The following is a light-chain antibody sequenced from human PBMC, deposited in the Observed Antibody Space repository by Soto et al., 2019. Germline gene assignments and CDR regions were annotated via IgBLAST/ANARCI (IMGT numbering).Light chain of an antibody. J-gene: IGKJ1*01. CDR3: QHYGSSPQS. Sequence: EIVLTQSPGTLSLSPGERATLSCRASQSVTSNYFAWYQQKPGQAPRLLIYGASSMATGIPDRFSGSGSGTDFTLTISRLEPEDFAVYYCQHYGSSPQSFGQGTKVEIK. CDR1: QSVTSNY. V-gene: IGKV3-20*01. CDR2: GAS.